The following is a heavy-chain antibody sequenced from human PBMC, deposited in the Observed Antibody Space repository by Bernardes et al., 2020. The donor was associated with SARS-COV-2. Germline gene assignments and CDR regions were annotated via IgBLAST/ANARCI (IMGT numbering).Heavy chain of an antibody. D-gene: IGHD2-21*02. CDR3: VRDVAVTGTHFDY. CDR1: GLPFSSYW. J-gene: IGHJ4*02. V-gene: IGHV3-7*03. Sequence: GGSLRLSCAASGLPFSSYWMTWVRQAPGKGLEWVANIKEDGSEKYYVDSVKGRFTISRDNAKKSLYLQMNSLRAEDTAVYYCVRDVAVTGTHFDYWGQGTLVTVSS. CDR2: IKEDGSEK.